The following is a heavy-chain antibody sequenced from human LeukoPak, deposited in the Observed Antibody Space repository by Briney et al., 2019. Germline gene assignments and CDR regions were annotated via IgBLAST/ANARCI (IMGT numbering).Heavy chain of an antibody. V-gene: IGHV3-23*01. J-gene: IGHJ3*01. Sequence: PGGSLRLSCAASGFTVSSNYMSWVRQAPGKGLEWVSVISESGDKTLYAGSVRGRFTISRDNSKNTLSLQMNSLRAEDTALYYCAKGDDGDWSAFDFWGQGTMVTVSP. D-gene: IGHD2-21*02. CDR2: ISESGDKT. CDR3: AKGDDGDWSAFDF. CDR1: GFTVSSNY.